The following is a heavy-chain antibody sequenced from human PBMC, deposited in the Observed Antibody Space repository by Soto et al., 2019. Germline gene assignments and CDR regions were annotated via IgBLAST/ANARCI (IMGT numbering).Heavy chain of an antibody. CDR2: IYYSGST. J-gene: IGHJ6*02. D-gene: IGHD3-22*01. CDR1: GGSISSGGYY. V-gene: IGHV4-31*03. CDR3: ARDSEHFYDSSGYYTRSYYYYGMDV. Sequence: SETLSRTCTVSGGSISSGGYYWSWIRQHPGKSREWIGYIYYSGSTYYNPSLKSRVNISVDTSKNQFSLKLSSVTAADTAVYYCARDSEHFYDSSGYYTRSYYYYGMDVWGQGTTVTVSS.